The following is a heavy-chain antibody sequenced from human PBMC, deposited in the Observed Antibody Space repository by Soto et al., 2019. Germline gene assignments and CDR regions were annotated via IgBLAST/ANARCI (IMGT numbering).Heavy chain of an antibody. Sequence: QVQLVQSGAEVKKPGASVKVSCKASGYTFTSYGISWVRQAPGQGLEWMGWISDYNGNTNYAHKLQGRFTMTTDTSTSTAYMELRSLRSDDTAVYYCARRGLAWFGELLPLDYWGQGTLVTVSS. J-gene: IGHJ4*02. CDR1: GYTFTSYG. V-gene: IGHV1-18*01. CDR3: ARRGLAWFGELLPLDY. D-gene: IGHD3-10*01. CDR2: ISDYNGNT.